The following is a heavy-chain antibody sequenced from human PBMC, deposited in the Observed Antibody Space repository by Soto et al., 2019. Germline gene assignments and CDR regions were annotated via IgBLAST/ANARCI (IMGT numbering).Heavy chain of an antibody. D-gene: IGHD5-12*01. J-gene: IGHJ3*02. Sequence: SETLSLTCTVSGGSISSYYWSWIRQPPGKGLEWIGYIYYSGSTNYNPSLKSRVTISVDTSKNQFSLKLSSVTAADTAVYYCARVDGGDKYSGYVAFDIWGQGTMVTVSS. CDR2: IYYSGST. V-gene: IGHV4-59*01. CDR1: GGSISSYY. CDR3: ARVDGGDKYSGYVAFDI.